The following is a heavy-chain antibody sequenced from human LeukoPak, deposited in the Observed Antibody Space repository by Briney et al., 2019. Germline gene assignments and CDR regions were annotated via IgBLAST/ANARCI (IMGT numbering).Heavy chain of an antibody. CDR2: ISNDGGYI. Sequence: PGGSLRLSCAASGVTFSPYTMHWFRQAPGKGLEWVAVISNDGGYISYADSVRGRFTISRDNSKNTLYLQMNSLRAEDTAVYYCARERASCYFDYWGQGTLVTVSS. D-gene: IGHD2-2*01. V-gene: IGHV3-30*04. CDR1: GVTFSPYT. CDR3: ARERASCYFDY. J-gene: IGHJ4*02.